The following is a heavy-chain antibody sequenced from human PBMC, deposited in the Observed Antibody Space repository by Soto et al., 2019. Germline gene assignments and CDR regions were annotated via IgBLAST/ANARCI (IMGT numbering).Heavy chain of an antibody. CDR1: GYTFTSYG. V-gene: IGHV1-18*01. D-gene: IGHD3-3*01. CDR2: ISAYNSNT. Sequence: ASVKVSCKASGYTFTSYGISWVRQAPGQGLEWMGWISAYNSNTNYAQKLQGRVTMTTDTSTSTAYMELRSLRSDDTAVFYCARGVYVFWSGYFPRYYYYYMDVWGKGTTVTVSS. CDR3: ARGVYVFWSGYFPRYYYYYMDV. J-gene: IGHJ6*03.